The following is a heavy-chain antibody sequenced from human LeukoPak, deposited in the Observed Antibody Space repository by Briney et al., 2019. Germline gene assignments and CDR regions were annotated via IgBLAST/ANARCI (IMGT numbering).Heavy chain of an antibody. J-gene: IGHJ4*02. CDR3: ARTLDIVVVPAAPRPYYFDY. V-gene: IGHV4-34*01. Sequence: SETLSLTCAVYGGSFSGYYWSWIRQPPGKGLEWIGEFNHSGSTNYNPSLKSRVTISVDTSKNQFSLKLSSVTAADTAVYYCARTLDIVVVPAAPRPYYFDYWGQGTLVTVSS. D-gene: IGHD2-2*01. CDR2: FNHSGST. CDR1: GGSFSGYY.